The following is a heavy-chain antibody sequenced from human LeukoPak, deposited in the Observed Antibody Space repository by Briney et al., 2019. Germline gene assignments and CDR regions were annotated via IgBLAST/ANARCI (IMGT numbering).Heavy chain of an antibody. CDR3: ATLSSGGSGSYHHY. D-gene: IGHD3-10*01. V-gene: IGHV3-23*01. J-gene: IGHJ4*02. CDR2: ISAGGSGT. CDR1: GFTHSNFG. Sequence: GGSLRLSCASSGFTHSNFGMSWVRQAPGKGLEWVSSISAGGSGTYFADSVKGRFRISRDNSKSTLFLQMNSLRVEDTAIYYCATLSSGGSGSYHHYWGQGTLVTVSS.